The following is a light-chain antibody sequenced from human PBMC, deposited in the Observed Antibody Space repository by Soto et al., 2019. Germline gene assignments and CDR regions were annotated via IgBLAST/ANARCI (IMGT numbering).Light chain of an antibody. CDR3: SSFAGNNNLV. V-gene: IGLV2-8*01. CDR2: EVT. J-gene: IGLJ1*01. Sequence: SVLTQPPSASWSPGQSLTISCTGTSSDVGGHNYVSWYQRHPGKAPKLIIFEVTKRPSGVPDRFSGSKSGNTATLTVSGLQAEDEAEYHCSSFAGNNNLVFGTGTKVTVL. CDR1: SSDVGGHNY.